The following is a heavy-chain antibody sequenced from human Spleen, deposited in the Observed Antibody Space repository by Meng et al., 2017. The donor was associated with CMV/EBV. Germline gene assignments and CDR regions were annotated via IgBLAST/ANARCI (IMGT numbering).Heavy chain of an antibody. Sequence: GESLKISCAASGFIVSDNYMTWVRQAPGKGLEWVSVIYSGGSTYYADSVKGRFTISRDNAKNTLYLQMNSLRAEDTAVYFCARASYYYDTSGSKAVYYFDYWGQGTLVTVSS. CDR1: GFIVSDNY. V-gene: IGHV3-53*01. CDR3: ARASYYYDTSGSKAVYYFDY. J-gene: IGHJ4*02. D-gene: IGHD3-22*01. CDR2: IYSGGST.